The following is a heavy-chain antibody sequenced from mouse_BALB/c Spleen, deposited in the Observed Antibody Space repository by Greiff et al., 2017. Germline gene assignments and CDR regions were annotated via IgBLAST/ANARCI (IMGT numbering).Heavy chain of an antibody. Sequence: EVQLVESGGGLVQPGGSRKLSCAASGFTFSDYGMAWVRQAPGKGPEWVAFISNLAYSIYYADTVTGRFTISRENAKNTLYLEMSSLRSEDTAMYYCARRDSSGYVLDYWGQGTTLTVSS. J-gene: IGHJ2*01. CDR1: GFTFSDYG. CDR2: ISNLAYSI. D-gene: IGHD3-2*01. CDR3: ARRDSSGYVLDY. V-gene: IGHV5-15*02.